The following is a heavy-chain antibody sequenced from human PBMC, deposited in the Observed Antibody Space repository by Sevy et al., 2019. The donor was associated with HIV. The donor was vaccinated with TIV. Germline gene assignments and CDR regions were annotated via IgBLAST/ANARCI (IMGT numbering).Heavy chain of an antibody. Sequence: GGSLRLSCTASGFTFGDYAMSWFRQAPGKGLEWVGFIRSKAYGGTTEYAASVKGRFTISRDDSKSIANLQMNSLKTEDTAVYYCTRGRIAAAGPFDYWGQGTLVTVSS. J-gene: IGHJ4*02. D-gene: IGHD6-13*01. V-gene: IGHV3-49*03. CDR2: IRSKAYGGTT. CDR3: TRGRIAAAGPFDY. CDR1: GFTFGDYA.